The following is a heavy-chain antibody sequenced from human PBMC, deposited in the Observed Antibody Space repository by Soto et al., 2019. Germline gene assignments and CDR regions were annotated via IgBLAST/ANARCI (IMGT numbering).Heavy chain of an antibody. V-gene: IGHV3-33*01. CDR1: GFTFSSYG. J-gene: IGHJ4*02. CDR3: ARGLRGYCSGGSCEAPDY. Sequence: PGGSLRLSCAASGFTFSSYGMHWVRQAPGKGLEGVAVIGYDGSNKYYADSVKGRFTISRDNSKNTLYLQMNSLRAEDTAVYYCARGLRGYCSGGSCEAPDYWGQGTLVTVSS. CDR2: IGYDGSNK. D-gene: IGHD2-15*01.